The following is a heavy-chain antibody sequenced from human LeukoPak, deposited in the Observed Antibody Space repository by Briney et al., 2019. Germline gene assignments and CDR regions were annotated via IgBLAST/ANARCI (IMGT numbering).Heavy chain of an antibody. V-gene: IGHV3-53*01. Sequence: GGSLDLPGEPPGLPSSATSRTWARRPQGRGLRGVPVIYSGGSTYYADSVKGRFTISRDNSKNTLYLQMNSLRAEDTAVYYCATTRGSSSWYPTPFDYWGQGTLVTVSS. CDR2: IYSGGST. CDR3: ATTRGSSSWYPTPFDY. D-gene: IGHD6-13*01. CDR1: GLPSSATS. J-gene: IGHJ4*02.